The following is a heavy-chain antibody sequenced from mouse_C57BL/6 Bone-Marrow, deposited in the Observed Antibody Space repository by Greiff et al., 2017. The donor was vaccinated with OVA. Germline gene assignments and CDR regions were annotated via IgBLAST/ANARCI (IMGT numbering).Heavy chain of an antibody. Sequence: VQLQQSGPELVKPGASVKISCKASGYAFSSSWMNWVKQRPGKGLEWIGRIYPGDGDTNYNGKFKGKATLTADKSSSTAYMQLSSLTSEDSAVYFGARRGHYYGAGYFDVWGTGTTVTVSS. D-gene: IGHD1-2*01. CDR1: GYAFSSSW. CDR2: IYPGDGDT. V-gene: IGHV1-82*01. CDR3: ARRGHYYGAGYFDV. J-gene: IGHJ1*03.